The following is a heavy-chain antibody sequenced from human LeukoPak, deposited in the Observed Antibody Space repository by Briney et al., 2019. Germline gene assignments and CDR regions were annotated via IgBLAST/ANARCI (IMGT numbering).Heavy chain of an antibody. D-gene: IGHD3-22*01. CDR3: AKQSYYYYDSSGYYGYYFDY. J-gene: IGHJ4*02. V-gene: IGHV3-33*06. Sequence: GRSLRLSCAASGFTFSSYGMQWVRQAPGKGLEWVAVIWYDGTNKYYADSMKGRFTISRDNSKNTLYLQMNSLRAEDTAVYYCAKQSYYYYDSSGYYGYYFDYWGQGTLVTVSS. CDR1: GFTFSSYG. CDR2: IWYDGTNK.